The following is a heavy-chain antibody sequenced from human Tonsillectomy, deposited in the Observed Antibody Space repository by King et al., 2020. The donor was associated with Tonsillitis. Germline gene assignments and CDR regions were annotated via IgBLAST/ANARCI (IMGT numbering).Heavy chain of an antibody. D-gene: IGHD6-13*01. CDR2: IIPIFGTA. CDR1: GGTFSSYA. Sequence: QLVQSGAEVKKPGSSVKVSCKASGGTFSSYAISWVRQAPGQGLEWMGGIIPIFGTANYAQKFQGRVTITADESTSTAYMALSSLRYADTAVYYCARDGWQQLAPGWFDPWGQGTLVTVSS. V-gene: IGHV1-69*01. J-gene: IGHJ5*02. CDR3: ARDGWQQLAPGWFDP.